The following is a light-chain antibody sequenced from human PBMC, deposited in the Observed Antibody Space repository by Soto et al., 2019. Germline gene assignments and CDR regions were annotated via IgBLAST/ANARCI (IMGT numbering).Light chain of an antibody. CDR3: QQYNDAPWT. J-gene: IGKJ1*01. CDR2: AAS. Sequence: DIQMTQSPSSLSASVGDRVTITCRASQGISNYLAWYQQKPGKVPKLLIYAASTLQSGVPSRFSGSGSGTDFTITISSQQPEDVETYYYQQYNDAPWTFGPGTKAEIK. CDR1: QGISNY. V-gene: IGKV1-27*01.